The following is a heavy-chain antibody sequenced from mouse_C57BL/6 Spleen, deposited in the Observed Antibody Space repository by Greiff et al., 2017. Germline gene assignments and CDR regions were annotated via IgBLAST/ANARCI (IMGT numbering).Heavy chain of an antibody. D-gene: IGHD1-3*01. CDR3: ARCSSYAMDY. Sequence: VQLQESGPELVKPGASVKISCKASGYAFSSSWMNWVKQRPGKGLEWIGRIYPGDGDTNYNGKIKGKATLTVDTSSSTAYMQLSDLTSEDSAVNFSARCSSYAMDYWGQGTSVTVSS. J-gene: IGHJ4*01. CDR1: GYAFSSSW. V-gene: IGHV1-82*01. CDR2: IYPGDGDT.